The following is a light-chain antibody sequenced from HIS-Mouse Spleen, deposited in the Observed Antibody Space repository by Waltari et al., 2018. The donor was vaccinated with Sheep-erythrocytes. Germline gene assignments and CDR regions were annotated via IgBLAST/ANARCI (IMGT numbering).Light chain of an antibody. CDR3: QAWDSSTVV. CDR1: KLGDKY. J-gene: IGLJ2*01. Sequence: SYELTQPPSVSVSPGQTASITCSGDKLGDKYACWYQQKPGQSPVLVIYQDRKRPSGIPERCSGSNSRNTATLTISGTQAMDEADYYCQAWDSSTVVFGGGTKLTVL. CDR2: QDR. V-gene: IGLV3-1*01.